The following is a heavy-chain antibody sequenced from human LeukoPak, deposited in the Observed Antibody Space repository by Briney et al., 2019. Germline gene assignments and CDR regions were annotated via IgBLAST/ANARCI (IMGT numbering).Heavy chain of an antibody. CDR3: AREQKADFWSGYYTGYYYYMDV. D-gene: IGHD3-3*01. Sequence: PSETLSLTCTVSGGSISSSSYYWGWIRQPPGKGLEWIGSIYYSGSTYYNPSLKSRVTISVDTSKNQFSLKLSSVTAADTAVYYCAREQKADFWSGYYTGYYYYMDVWGKGTTATVSS. CDR1: GGSISSSSYY. CDR2: IYYSGST. J-gene: IGHJ6*03. V-gene: IGHV4-39*07.